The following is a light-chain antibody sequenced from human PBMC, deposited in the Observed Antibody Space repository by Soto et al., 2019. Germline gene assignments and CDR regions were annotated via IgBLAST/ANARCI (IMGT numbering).Light chain of an antibody. CDR3: SSYTSSSTLVV. J-gene: IGLJ2*01. Sequence: QSVLTQPASVSGSPGQSITFSCTGSSSDVGGYNYVSWYQQYPGKAPKLMIYDVSNRPSGVSNRFSGSKSGNTASLTISGLQAEDEADYYCSSYTSSSTLVVFGGGTQVTVL. V-gene: IGLV2-14*01. CDR2: DVS. CDR1: SSDVGGYNY.